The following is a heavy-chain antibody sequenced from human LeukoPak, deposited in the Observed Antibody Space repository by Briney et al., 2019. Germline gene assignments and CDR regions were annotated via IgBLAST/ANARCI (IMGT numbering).Heavy chain of an antibody. CDR3: SREGYSCPNWFDT. Sequence: IPSETLSLTCSVSGGSISSSRSYWGWIRQTPGKGLEWVGSIYYNGDTYYNPSFKSRVSMSVDTAKNQISLILTSVTAADTAVYYCSREGYSCPNWFDTWGQGTLVTVSS. CDR1: GGSISSSRSY. CDR2: IYYNGDT. D-gene: IGHD4-11*01. V-gene: IGHV4-39*07. J-gene: IGHJ5*02.